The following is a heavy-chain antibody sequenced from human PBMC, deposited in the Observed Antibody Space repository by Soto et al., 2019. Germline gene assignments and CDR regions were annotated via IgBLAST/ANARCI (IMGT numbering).Heavy chain of an antibody. CDR3: ARDLSWGSNWYYYMDV. J-gene: IGHJ6*03. CDR2: ISSSSSII. V-gene: IGHV3-48*01. D-gene: IGHD7-27*01. Sequence: PGGSLRLSCAASGFTFSDYAIHWVRQAPGKGLEWVSYISSSSSIIDYADSVKGRFTVSRDNARNSLYYQMNSLRAEDTAVYYCARDLSWGSNWYYYMDVWGKGTTVTVSS. CDR1: GFTFSDYA.